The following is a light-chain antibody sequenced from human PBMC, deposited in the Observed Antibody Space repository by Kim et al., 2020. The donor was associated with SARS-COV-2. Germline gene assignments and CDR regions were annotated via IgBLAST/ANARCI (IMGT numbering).Light chain of an antibody. CDR2: GKN. CDR3: NSRDTSGHLWV. Sequence: ALGHTVRITCQGNSLRNYYADWSQQKPGQAPVVVIYGKNNRPSGIPDRFSGSSSVDTASLTITGAQAEDEAVYYGNSRDTSGHLWVFGGGTQLTVL. CDR1: SLRNYY. V-gene: IGLV3-19*01. J-gene: IGLJ3*02.